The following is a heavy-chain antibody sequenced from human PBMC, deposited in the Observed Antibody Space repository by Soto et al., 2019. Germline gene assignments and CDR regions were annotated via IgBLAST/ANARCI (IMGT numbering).Heavy chain of an antibody. D-gene: IGHD2-15*01. CDR1: GFTFSSYG. Sequence: QVQLVESGGGVVQPGRSLRLSCAASGFTFSSYGMHWVRQAPGKGLEWVAVISYDGSNKYYADSVKGRFTISRDNSKNTLYLQMNSLRAEDTAVYYCAKHQVRVVVAAAFDYWGQGTLVTVSS. CDR2: ISYDGSNK. V-gene: IGHV3-30*18. J-gene: IGHJ4*02. CDR3: AKHQVRVVVAAAFDY.